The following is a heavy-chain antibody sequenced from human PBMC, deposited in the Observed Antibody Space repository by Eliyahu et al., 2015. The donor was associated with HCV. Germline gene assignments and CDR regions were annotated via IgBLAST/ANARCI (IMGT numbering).Heavy chain of an antibody. Sequence: EVQLVESGGGLVQPGGSLRLSCAASGFTFSSYWMHWVRQAPGKGLVWVSRIYSDGSSTSYVDSVKGRFTISRDNAKNTLYLQMNSLRAEDTAVYYCARDSGITGTTGGMDVWGQGTTVTVSS. CDR1: GFTFSSYW. D-gene: IGHD1-14*01. J-gene: IGHJ6*02. CDR3: ARDSGITGTTGGMDV. CDR2: IYSDGSST. V-gene: IGHV3-74*01.